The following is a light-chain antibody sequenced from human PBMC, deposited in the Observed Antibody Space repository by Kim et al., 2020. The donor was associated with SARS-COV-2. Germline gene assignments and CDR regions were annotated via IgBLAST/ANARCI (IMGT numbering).Light chain of an antibody. V-gene: IGKV3-11*01. J-gene: IGKJ4*01. CDR2: DAS. CDR3: QQRDNWVALT. Sequence: EIVLTQSPVTLSLSPGERASLSCRASQRINNYLAWYQQKPGQAPRLIIYDASNRAPGIPDRFSGSGFGTDFTLTINGLEPEDFAVYYCQQRDNWVALTVGGGTKLEIK. CDR1: QRINNY.